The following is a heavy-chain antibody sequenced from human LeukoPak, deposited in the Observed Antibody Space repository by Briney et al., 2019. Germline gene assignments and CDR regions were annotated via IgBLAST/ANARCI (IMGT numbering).Heavy chain of an antibody. V-gene: IGHV4-59*01. CDR1: GGSLSNYY. Sequence: SETLSPTCTVSGGSLSNYYLNWIRPPPRKGLGRDGDIYFSGSTNYNPSLKSRVTISVDTSKNQFSLKLSSVTAADTAVFYCARTVYDYVWGSYQPYYLDYWGQGTLVTVSS. J-gene: IGHJ4*02. CDR3: ARTVYDYVWGSYQPYYLDY. CDR2: IYFSGST. D-gene: IGHD3-16*02.